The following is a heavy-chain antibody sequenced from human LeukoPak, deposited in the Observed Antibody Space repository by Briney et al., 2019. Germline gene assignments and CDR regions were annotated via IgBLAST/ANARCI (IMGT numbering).Heavy chain of an antibody. CDR2: IVVGSGNT. J-gene: IGHJ4*02. D-gene: IGHD4-11*01. CDR3: ARQSPAFLDY. Sequence: SVKVSCKASGFTFSTSAMQWVRQARGQRLEWIGWIVVGSGNTKYAQKFQGRVTITADKSTSTAYMELSSLRSEDTAVYYCARQSPAFLDYWGQGTLVTVSS. V-gene: IGHV1-58*02. CDR1: GFTFSTSA.